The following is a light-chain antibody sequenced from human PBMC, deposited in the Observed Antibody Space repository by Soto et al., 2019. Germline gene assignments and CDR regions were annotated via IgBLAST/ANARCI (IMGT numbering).Light chain of an antibody. CDR1: QGISND. CDR2: AAS. Sequence: DIQMTQSPSSLSASVGDRVTITCRASQGISNDLGWYQQKPAKAPKRLIYAASSLQSGVPSRFSGSVSGTESTLTISSMQPEDFAAYYCLEHNSYPHTFGQGTKLEIK. V-gene: IGKV1-17*01. CDR3: LEHNSYPHT. J-gene: IGKJ2*01.